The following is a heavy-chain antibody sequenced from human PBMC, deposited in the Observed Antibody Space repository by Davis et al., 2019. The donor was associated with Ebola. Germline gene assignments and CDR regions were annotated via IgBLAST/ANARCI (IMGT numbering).Heavy chain of an antibody. Sequence: PSETLSLTCTVSGGSISSGGYYWSWIRQHPGKGLEWIGYIYYSGSTYYNPSLKSRVTISVDTSKNQFSLKLSSVTAADTAVYYCARGTYYYDSSGYYYTPYFDYWGQGTLVTVSS. D-gene: IGHD3-22*01. J-gene: IGHJ4*02. CDR3: ARGTYYYDSSGYYYTPYFDY. CDR1: GGSISSGGYY. V-gene: IGHV4-31*03. CDR2: IYYSGST.